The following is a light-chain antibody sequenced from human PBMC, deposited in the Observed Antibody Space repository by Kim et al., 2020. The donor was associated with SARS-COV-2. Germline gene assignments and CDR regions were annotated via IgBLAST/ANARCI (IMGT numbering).Light chain of an antibody. Sequence: QSITISCTGTNSVVGSYNLVSWYQQHPDKAPKLMIYELIKRPSGVSNRFSGSKSGNTASLTISGLQAEDEADYYCCAYAGSSTLVFGGGTQLTVL. CDR3: CAYAGSSTLV. CDR2: ELI. J-gene: IGLJ3*02. CDR1: NSVVGSYNL. V-gene: IGLV2-23*02.